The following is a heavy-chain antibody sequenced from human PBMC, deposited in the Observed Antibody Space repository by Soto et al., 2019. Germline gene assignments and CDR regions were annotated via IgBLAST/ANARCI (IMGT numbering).Heavy chain of an antibody. J-gene: IGHJ4*02. CDR3: ARGRWELLPFDK. D-gene: IGHD1-26*01. CDR2: INSDGSST. V-gene: IGHV3-74*01. Sequence: EVQLVESGGGLVQPGGSLRLSCAASGFTFSTYWMHWVRQAPGKGLVWVSRINSDGSSTSYADSVKGRFTISRDNAKNTLYLQMNSLRAEDTAMYYCARGRWELLPFDKWGQGTLVTVSS. CDR1: GFTFSTYW.